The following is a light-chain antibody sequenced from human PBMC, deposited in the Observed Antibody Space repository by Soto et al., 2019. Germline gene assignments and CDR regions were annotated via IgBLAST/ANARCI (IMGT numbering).Light chain of an antibody. Sequence: EIVMTQSPATLSVSPGERATLSCRASQSVSSNLAWYQQKPGQAPRLLIYESSNRATGIAARFSGSGSGTDFTLTISSLEPEDFAVYYCQQYETFGQGTKVDIK. CDR2: ESS. CDR3: QQYET. J-gene: IGKJ1*01. CDR1: QSVSSN. V-gene: IGKV3D-15*01.